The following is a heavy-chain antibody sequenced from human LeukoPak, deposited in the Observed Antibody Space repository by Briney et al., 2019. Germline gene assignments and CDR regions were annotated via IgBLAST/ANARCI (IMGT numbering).Heavy chain of an antibody. CDR2: IKNDGSST. CDR1: GFTFSRHW. J-gene: IGHJ4*02. CDR3: GRDLGWNQVDY. V-gene: IGHV3-74*01. D-gene: IGHD1-1*01. Sequence: GGSLRLSCAASGFTFSRHWMHWVRHTPGKGLVWVSRIKNDGSSTTYADSVKGRFTISRDNTKNTLYLEMNSLRAEDTAVYYCGRDLGWNQVDYWGQGTLVTVSS.